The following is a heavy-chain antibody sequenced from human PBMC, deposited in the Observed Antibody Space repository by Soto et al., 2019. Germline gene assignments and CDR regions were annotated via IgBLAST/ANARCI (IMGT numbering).Heavy chain of an antibody. Sequence: EVHLLESGGALVQPGGSLTLSCAASGFSFSDYAMSWVRQAPGKGLEWVSSISRTGDSAYYADSVKGRFAISRDRSKNRLSLQMNSLRVEDTAVYYCAKGHDVSGYCHNWFDSWGQGTLITVSS. V-gene: IGHV3-23*01. CDR1: GFSFSDYA. CDR2: ISRTGDSA. D-gene: IGHD3-3*01. J-gene: IGHJ5*01. CDR3: AKGHDVSGYCHNWFDS.